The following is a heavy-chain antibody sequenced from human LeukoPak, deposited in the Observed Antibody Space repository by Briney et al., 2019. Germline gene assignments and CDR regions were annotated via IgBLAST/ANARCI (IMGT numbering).Heavy chain of an antibody. V-gene: IGHV5-51*01. J-gene: IGHJ4*02. Sequence: GESLKISCKGSGYSFTSYWIGWVRQMPGKGLEWMGIIYPGDSDTRYSPSFQGQVTISADKSISTAYLQWSSLKASDTAMYYCARRKRRYDFWSGYYAFDYRGQGTLVTVSP. CDR1: GYSFTSYW. D-gene: IGHD3-3*01. CDR3: ARRKRRYDFWSGYYAFDY. CDR2: IYPGDSDT.